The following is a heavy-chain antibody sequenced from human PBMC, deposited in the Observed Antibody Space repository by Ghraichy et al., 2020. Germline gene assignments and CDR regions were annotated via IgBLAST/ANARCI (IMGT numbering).Heavy chain of an antibody. CDR3: AVGPSPLTFGGVIDY. J-gene: IGHJ4*02. Sequence: GGSLRLSCAASGFTFSSYSMNWVRQAPGKGLEWVSSISSSSSYIYYAGSVKGRFTISRDNAKKSLYLQMNSLRAEDTAVYYCAVGPSPLTFGGVIDYWGQGTLVTVSS. V-gene: IGHV3-21*01. CDR2: ISSSSSYI. D-gene: IGHD3-16*01. CDR1: GFTFSSYS.